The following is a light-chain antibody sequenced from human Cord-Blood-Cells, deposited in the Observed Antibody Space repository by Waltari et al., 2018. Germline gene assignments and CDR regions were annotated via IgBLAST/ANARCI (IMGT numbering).Light chain of an antibody. CDR1: QGISNY. V-gene: IGKV1-27*01. J-gene: IGKJ1*01. Sequence: DIQMTQSPSSLSASVGDRVTITCRASQGISNYLAWYQQKPGKVPKLLIYAESSLQSWVPSRFSGSGSGTDFTLTISSLQPEDVATYYCQKYNSAPPTFGQGTKVEIK. CDR3: QKYNSAPPT. CDR2: AES.